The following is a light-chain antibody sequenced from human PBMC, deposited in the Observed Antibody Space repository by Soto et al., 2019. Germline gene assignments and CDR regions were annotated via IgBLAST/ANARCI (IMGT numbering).Light chain of an antibody. V-gene: IGLV1-40*01. Sequence: QSVLTQPPSMSGAPGQRVTISCTGSSSNIGAGYDVHWYRQLPGTPPQLLIYGNSNRPSGVPYRISASKSGASASLAISGLQAEDEADYYCQSYDSDFVIFGGGTKVTVL. CDR1: SSNIGAGYD. J-gene: IGLJ2*01. CDR2: GNS. CDR3: QSYDSDFVI.